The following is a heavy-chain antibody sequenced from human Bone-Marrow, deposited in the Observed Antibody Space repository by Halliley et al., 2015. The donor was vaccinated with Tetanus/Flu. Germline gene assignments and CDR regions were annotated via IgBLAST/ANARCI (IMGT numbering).Heavy chain of an antibody. V-gene: IGHV3-21*01. CDR2: SSSSHI. CDR3: ARDSGGFYYDSRGSDY. Sequence: SSSSHIYYADTVKGRFTISRDDAKNSLYQQMNSLRVEDTAVYYCARDSGGFYYDSRGSDYWGQGTLVTVSS. J-gene: IGHJ4*02. D-gene: IGHD3-22*01.